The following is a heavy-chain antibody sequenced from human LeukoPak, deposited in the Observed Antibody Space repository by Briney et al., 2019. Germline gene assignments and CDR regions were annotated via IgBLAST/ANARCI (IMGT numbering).Heavy chain of an antibody. Sequence: SVKVSCKASGDTFSSYAISWVRQAPGQGLEWMGGIIPIFGTANYAQTFQGRVTITADESTRTAYMELSSLRSEDTAVYYCARGVAPTGGSDYWGQGTLVTVSS. CDR3: ARGVAPTGGSDY. D-gene: IGHD3-10*01. CDR1: GDTFSSYA. CDR2: IIPIFGTA. V-gene: IGHV1-69*01. J-gene: IGHJ4*02.